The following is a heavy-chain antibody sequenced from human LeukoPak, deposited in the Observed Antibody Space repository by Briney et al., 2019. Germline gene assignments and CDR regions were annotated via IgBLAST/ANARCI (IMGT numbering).Heavy chain of an antibody. Sequence: GGSLRLSCAASGFTFSSYSMNWVRQAPGKGLEWVSSISSSSSYIYYADSVKGRFTISRDNAKNSLYLQMNSLRAEDTAVYYCAGGGSSWYSLDNWGQGTLVTVSS. CDR3: AGGGSSWYSLDN. CDR1: GFTFSSYS. CDR2: ISSSSSYI. J-gene: IGHJ4*02. D-gene: IGHD6-13*01. V-gene: IGHV3-21*01.